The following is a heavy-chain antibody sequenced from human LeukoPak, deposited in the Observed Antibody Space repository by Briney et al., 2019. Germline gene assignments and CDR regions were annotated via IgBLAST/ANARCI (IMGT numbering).Heavy chain of an antibody. CDR2: INGDGSST. J-gene: IGHJ4*02. CDR1: GFTLTSYW. V-gene: IGHV3-74*01. CDR3: ARGNSVTIDY. D-gene: IGHD1/OR15-1a*01. Sequence: GGSLRLSCVVSGFTLTSYWMHWVRQAPGKGLLWVSCINGDGSSTSYADSVKGRFTISRDSAKNTVYLQMNSLRAEDTAVYHCARGNSVTIDYWGQGTLVTVSS.